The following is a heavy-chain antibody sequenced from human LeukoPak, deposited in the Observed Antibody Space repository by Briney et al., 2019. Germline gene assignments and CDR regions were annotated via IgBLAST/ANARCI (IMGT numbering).Heavy chain of an antibody. J-gene: IGHJ4*02. CDR1: GYTFTGYY. Sequence: ASVKVSCKASGYTFTGYYMHWVRLAPGQGREWMRWINPNRGGTNYAQKFQGRVTMTRDTSISTVYMELTRLRSDDTAVYYCARTTQGGVGYWGQGTLVTVSS. CDR3: ARTTQGGVGY. D-gene: IGHD3-16*01. CDR2: INPNRGGT. V-gene: IGHV1-2*02.